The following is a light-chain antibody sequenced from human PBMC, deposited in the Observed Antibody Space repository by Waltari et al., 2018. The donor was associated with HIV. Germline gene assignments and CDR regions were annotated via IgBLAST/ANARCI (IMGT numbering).Light chain of an antibody. Sequence: QSALTQPRSVPGSPGPSVTISCTGVSSAIGASSYVSWYQHHPDKGPKLLIYDVNKRPSGVPGRFSGSKSGNTASLTISGLQAEDEADYYCCSYADTFFVLFGGRTKLTVL. J-gene: IGLJ2*01. CDR2: DVN. V-gene: IGLV2-11*01. CDR1: SSAIGASSY. CDR3: CSYADTFFVL.